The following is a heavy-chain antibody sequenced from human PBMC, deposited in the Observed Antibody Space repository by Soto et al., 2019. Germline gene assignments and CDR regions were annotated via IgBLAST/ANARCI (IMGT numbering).Heavy chain of an antibody. CDR2: ISYDGSNK. D-gene: IGHD3-3*01. CDR1: GFTFSSYA. Sequence: PGGSLRLSCAASGFTFSSYAMHWVRQAPGKGLEWVAVISYDGSNKYYADSVKGRFTISRDNSKNTLYLRMNSLRAEDTAVYYCAKLRFLEWLSSYYYYGMDVWGQGTTVTVSS. CDR3: AKLRFLEWLSSYYYYGMDV. V-gene: IGHV3-30-3*02. J-gene: IGHJ6*02.